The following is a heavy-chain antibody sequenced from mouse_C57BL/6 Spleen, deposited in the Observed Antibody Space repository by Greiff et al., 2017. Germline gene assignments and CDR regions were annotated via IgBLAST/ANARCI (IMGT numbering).Heavy chain of an antibody. CDR1: GYTFTSYW. CDR2: IDPSDSYT. V-gene: IGHV1-50*01. J-gene: IGHJ4*01. Sequence: QVQLQQPGAELVKPGASVKLSCKASGYTFTSYWMQWVKQRPGQGLEWIGEIDPSDSYTNYNQKFKGKATLTVDTSSSTAYMQLSSLTSEDSAVYYCARGRGAYAMDYWGQGTSVTVSS. CDR3: ARGRGAYAMDY.